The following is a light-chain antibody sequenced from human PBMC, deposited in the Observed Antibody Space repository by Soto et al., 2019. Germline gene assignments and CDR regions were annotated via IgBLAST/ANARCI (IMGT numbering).Light chain of an antibody. CDR2: GAS. V-gene: IGKV3-20*01. CDR1: QSVSSSY. Sequence: EIVLTQSPGTLSLSPGERATLSCRASQSVSSSYLAWYQQKPGQAPRLLIYGASSRATGIPDRFSGSGSGTDFTLTISRLEPEDFAVYYCQQYVYLAPYTFGQGTKLEIK. J-gene: IGKJ2*01. CDR3: QQYVYLAPYT.